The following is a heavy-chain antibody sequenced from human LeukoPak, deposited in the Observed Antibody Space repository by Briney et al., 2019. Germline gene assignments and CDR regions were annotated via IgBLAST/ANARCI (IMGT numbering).Heavy chain of an antibody. CDR1: GFTVNNKY. CDR2: IYNDGRT. D-gene: IGHD4/OR15-4a*01. V-gene: IGHV3-66*02. CDR3: ALRSNVLDY. J-gene: IGHJ4*02. Sequence: GGSLRLSCAASGFTVNNKYMTWVRQAPGKGLEWVSLIYNDGRTYHADSVKGRCTISRDNSKNTLYLHMNSLRAEDTALYYCALRSNVLDYWGQGTLVTVSS.